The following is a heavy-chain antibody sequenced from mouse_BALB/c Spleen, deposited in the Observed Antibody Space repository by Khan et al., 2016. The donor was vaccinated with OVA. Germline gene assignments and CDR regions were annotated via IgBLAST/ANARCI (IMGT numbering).Heavy chain of an antibody. J-gene: IGHJ4*01. D-gene: IGHD2-1*01. CDR3: TRGEGYYGNPYAIDF. Sequence: EVQLVESGGGLVKPGGSLKLSCAASGFTFSSYTMSWVRQTPEKRLEWVATISSGGSYTYYLGSVEGRFTLSRDNAKNTLYLEMTSLKSEDTAIYYCTRGEGYYGNPYAIDFWGQGTSVTVSS. CDR1: GFTFSSYT. CDR2: ISSGGSYT. V-gene: IGHV5-6-4*01.